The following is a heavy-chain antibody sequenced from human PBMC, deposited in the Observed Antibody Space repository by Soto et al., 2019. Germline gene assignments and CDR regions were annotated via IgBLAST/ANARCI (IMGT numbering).Heavy chain of an antibody. D-gene: IGHD2-8*02. V-gene: IGHV3-9*01. CDR1: GFTFDNYA. Sequence: EVQLVESGGGLVQPGRSLRLSCAASGFTFDNYAMYWVQQAPGKGLEWVSGISWNSGTIGYADSVKGRFTISRDNAKNSLYLQMNSLRAEDTALYYCAKSTGGTANGMDVWGQGTTVTVSS. CDR3: AKSTGGTANGMDV. J-gene: IGHJ6*02. CDR2: ISWNSGTI.